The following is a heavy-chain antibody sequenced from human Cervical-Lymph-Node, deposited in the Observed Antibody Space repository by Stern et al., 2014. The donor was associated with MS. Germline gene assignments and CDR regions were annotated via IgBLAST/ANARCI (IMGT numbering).Heavy chain of an antibody. Sequence: EVQLVESGGGLVRPGMSLRLSCVASGMTFDDYAMHWVRQPSGKGLAWDSVIPRPSCRKVYADSVKGRFTISRDDAKNSLYLQMTSLRPDDTAVYYCVRDKGTMTAAFVNWGPGTLVSVSS. CDR3: VRDKGTMTAAFVN. CDR2: IPRPSCRK. V-gene: IGHV3-9*01. J-gene: IGHJ4*02. CDR1: GMTFDDYA. D-gene: IGHD3-3*01.